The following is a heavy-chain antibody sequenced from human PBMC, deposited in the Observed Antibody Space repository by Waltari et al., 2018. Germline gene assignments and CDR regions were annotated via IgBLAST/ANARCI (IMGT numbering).Heavy chain of an antibody. Sequence: QVQLVQSGAEVKKPGASVKVSCKASGYTFTSYDINWVRQATGQGLEWMGWMNPNSGNTGYAQKFQGRVTMTRNTTISTAYMELSSLRSEDTAVYYCASASYTYYDFWSGYYHYYYYYGMDVWGQGTTVTVSS. V-gene: IGHV1-8*01. J-gene: IGHJ6*02. CDR3: ASASYTYYDFWSGYYHYYYYYGMDV. CDR2: MNPNSGNT. CDR1: GYTFTSYD. D-gene: IGHD3-3*01.